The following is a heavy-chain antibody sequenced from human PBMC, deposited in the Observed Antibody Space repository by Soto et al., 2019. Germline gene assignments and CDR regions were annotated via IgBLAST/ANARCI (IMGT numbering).Heavy chain of an antibody. CDR3: ARGGYYDSSGGWFDP. J-gene: IGHJ5*02. V-gene: IGHV1-69*02. CDR2: IIPILGIA. Sequence: QVQLVQSGAEVKKPGSSVKVSCKASGGTFSSYTISWVRQAPGQGLEWMGRIIPILGIANYAQKFQGRVTITEDKSTSTAYMELSSLRSEDTAVYYCARGGYYDSSGGWFDPWGQGTLVTVSS. CDR1: GGTFSSYT. D-gene: IGHD3-22*01.